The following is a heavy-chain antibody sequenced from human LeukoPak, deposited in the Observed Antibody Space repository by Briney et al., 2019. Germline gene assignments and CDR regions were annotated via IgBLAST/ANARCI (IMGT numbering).Heavy chain of an antibody. J-gene: IGHJ6*03. D-gene: IGHD7-27*01. CDR1: GGSISSGSYY. CDR2: INHSGST. CDR3: ARGSPHRHWGSGYLNYYYMDV. V-gene: IGHV4-39*07. Sequence: SETLSLTCTVSGGSISSGSYYWSWIRQPPGKGLEWIGEINHSGSTNYNPSLKSRVTISVDTSKNQFSLKLSSVTAADTAVYYCARGSPHRHWGSGYLNYYYMDVWGKGTTVTVSS.